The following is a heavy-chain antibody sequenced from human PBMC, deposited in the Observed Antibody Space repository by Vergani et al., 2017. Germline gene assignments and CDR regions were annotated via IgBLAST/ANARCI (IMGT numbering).Heavy chain of an antibody. CDR2: VFWDDDN. V-gene: IGHV2-5*02. CDR1: GFSLTTRGVA. CDR3: THRPDCSVGHCYDDY. D-gene: IGHD2-15*01. Sequence: QVTLKESGPTLVKPTQTLTLTRTFSGFSLTTRGVAVGWIRQPPGKALEWLAIVFWDDDNRYSPSLRNRVTITRDTSRNQVVLTMTNIDPVDTATSYCTHRPDCSVGHCYDDYWGQGTLVTVSA. J-gene: IGHJ4*02.